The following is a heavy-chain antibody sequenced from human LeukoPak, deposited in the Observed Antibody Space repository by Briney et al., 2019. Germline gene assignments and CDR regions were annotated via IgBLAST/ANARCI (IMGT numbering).Heavy chain of an antibody. CDR2: INPSGGST. J-gene: IGHJ3*02. Sequence: ASVKVSCKASGYTFTSYYMHWVRQAPGQGLEWMGIINPSGGSTSYAQKFQGRVTMTRDTSTSTVYMELSSLRSEDTAVYYCATVMTGYYSNDAFDIWGQGTMVTVSS. V-gene: IGHV1-46*01. D-gene: IGHD3-9*01. CDR3: ATVMTGYYSNDAFDI. CDR1: GYTFTSYY.